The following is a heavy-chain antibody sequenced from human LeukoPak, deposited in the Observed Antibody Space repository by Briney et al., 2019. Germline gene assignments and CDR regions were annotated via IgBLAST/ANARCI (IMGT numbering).Heavy chain of an antibody. D-gene: IGHD4-17*01. V-gene: IGHV1-46*01. Sequence: ASVKVSCKASGYTFTSYYMHWVRQAPGQGLEWMGIINPSGGSTSYAQKFQGRVTMTEDTSTDTAYMELSSLRSEDTAVYYCATDDYGDYRGGSWGQGTLVTVSS. CDR3: ATDDYGDYRGGS. CDR1: GYTFTSYY. J-gene: IGHJ5*02. CDR2: INPSGGST.